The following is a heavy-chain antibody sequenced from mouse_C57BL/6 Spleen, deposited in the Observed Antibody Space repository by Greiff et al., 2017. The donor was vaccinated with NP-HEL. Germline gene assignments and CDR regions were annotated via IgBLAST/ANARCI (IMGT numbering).Heavy chain of an antibody. D-gene: IGHD2-4*01. CDR3: ARAPSYDSYAMDY. J-gene: IGHJ4*01. Sequence: EVQLVESGGGLVKPGGSLKLSCAASGFTFSSYAMSWVRQTPEKRLEWVATISDGGSYTYYPDNVKGRFTISRDNAKNNLYLQMSHLKSEDTAMYYCARAPSYDSYAMDYWGQGTSVTVSS. CDR2: ISDGGSYT. CDR1: GFTFSSYA. V-gene: IGHV5-4*01.